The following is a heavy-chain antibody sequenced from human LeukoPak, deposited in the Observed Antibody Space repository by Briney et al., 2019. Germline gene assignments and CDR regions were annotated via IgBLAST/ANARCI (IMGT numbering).Heavy chain of an antibody. CDR3: ARTRGGTRYSSSPPYDY. CDR1: GGSFSGYY. V-gene: IGHV4-34*01. CDR2: INHSGST. J-gene: IGHJ4*02. D-gene: IGHD6-13*01. Sequence: SETLSLTCAVYGGSFSGYYWSWIRQPPGKGLEWIGEINHSGSTNYNPSLKSRVTISVDTSKNQFSLKLSSVTAADTAVYYCARTRGGTRYSSSPPYDYWGQGTLVTVSS.